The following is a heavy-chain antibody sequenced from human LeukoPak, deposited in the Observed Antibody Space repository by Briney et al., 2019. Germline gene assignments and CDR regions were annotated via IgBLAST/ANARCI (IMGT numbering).Heavy chain of an antibody. CDR1: GFTFSSYE. CDR2: ISSSGSTI. D-gene: IGHD5-18*01. V-gene: IGHV3-48*03. J-gene: IGHJ4*02. CDR3: TKDIRRGDNYGYDQFAY. Sequence: GGSLRLSCAASGFTFSSYEMNWVRQAPGKGLEWVSYISSSGSTIYYADSVKGRFTISRDNSKKTLYLQMNSLRVEDTALYYCTKDIRRGDNYGYDQFAYWGQGTPVTVSS.